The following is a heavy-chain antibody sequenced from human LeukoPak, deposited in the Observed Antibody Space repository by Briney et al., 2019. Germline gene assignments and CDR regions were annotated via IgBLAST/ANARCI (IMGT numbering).Heavy chain of an antibody. Sequence: SVKVSCKASGGTFSSYATSWVRQAPGQGLEWMGGIIPIFGTANYAQKFQGRVTITADESTSTAYMELSSLRSEDTAVYYCAREDCTNGVCYIDGMDVWGQGTTVTVSS. CDR3: AREDCTNGVCYIDGMDV. D-gene: IGHD2-8*01. CDR2: IIPIFGTA. CDR1: GGTFSSYA. V-gene: IGHV1-69*13. J-gene: IGHJ6*02.